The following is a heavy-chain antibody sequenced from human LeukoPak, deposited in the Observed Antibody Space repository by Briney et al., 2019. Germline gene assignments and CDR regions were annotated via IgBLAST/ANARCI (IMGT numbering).Heavy chain of an antibody. CDR3: AKDQGKRRLAAGAAFDI. D-gene: IGHD6-13*01. CDR2: ISAGGTDT. Sequence: PGGSLRLSCAASGFTFSNYPMTWVRQAPGKGLEWVSAISAGGTDTYYADSVKGRFTIFRDNSKNTLYLQINSLRAEDTAVYYCAKDQGKRRLAAGAAFDIWGQGTMVTVSS. V-gene: IGHV3-23*01. CDR1: GFTFSNYP. J-gene: IGHJ3*02.